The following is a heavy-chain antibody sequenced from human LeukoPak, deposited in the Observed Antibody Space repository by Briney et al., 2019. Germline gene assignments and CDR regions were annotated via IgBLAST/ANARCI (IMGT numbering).Heavy chain of an antibody. CDR3: ARASGFSSGWAFDY. J-gene: IGHJ4*02. D-gene: IGHD6-19*01. V-gene: IGHV3-74*01. CDR2: VNEDETST. Sequence: GGSLRLSCAASGFTFSTYRMHWVRQVPGKGLVWVSRVNEDETSTTYADSVKGRFTISRDNVKNTVYLQMNSLRAEDTAVYYCARASGFSSGWAFDYWGQGTLVTVSS. CDR1: GFTFSTYR.